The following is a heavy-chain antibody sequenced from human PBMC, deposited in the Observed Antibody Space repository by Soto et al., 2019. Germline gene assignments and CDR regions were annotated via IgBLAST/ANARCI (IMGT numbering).Heavy chain of an antibody. CDR2: IYYSGST. V-gene: IGHV4-59*08. CDR3: ASNDLNIEKDGYGCEQDYDISDRTGF. Sequence: LSLTCTSSGGSISNYYWSWIRAPPEKGLEWIGYIYYSGSTNYTPYLQSRVTITADTSTNQFYLKLSSLTAADTAVYYCASNDLNIEKDGYGCEQDYDISDRTGFWGQGTLVTVSS. CDR1: GGSISNYY. D-gene: IGHD3-22*01. J-gene: IGHJ1*01.